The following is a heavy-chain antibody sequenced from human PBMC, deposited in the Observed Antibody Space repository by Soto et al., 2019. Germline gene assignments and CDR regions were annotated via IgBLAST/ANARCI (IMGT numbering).Heavy chain of an antibody. V-gene: IGHV3-64*01. J-gene: IGHJ6*03. Sequence: EVQLVESGGGLAQPGGSLRLSCAASGFTFSSDAMDWVRQAPGKGLEYVSGISSNGIGTYYASSVKGRFTISRDNSRDTVYLQMDSLRPEDMAVYYCERRARADYYYMDVWGKGTTVTVS. CDR3: ERRARADYYYMDV. CDR2: ISSNGIGT. CDR1: GFTFSSDA. D-gene: IGHD6-6*01.